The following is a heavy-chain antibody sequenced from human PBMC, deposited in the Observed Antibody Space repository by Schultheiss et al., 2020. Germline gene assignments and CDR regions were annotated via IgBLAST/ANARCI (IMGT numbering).Heavy chain of an antibody. V-gene: IGHV4-34*01. CDR1: GFTFSSYA. CDR3: AKEGAVGAGGHHYYYMDV. Sequence: WGSLRLSCAASGFTFSSYAMHWVRQAPGKGLEWLGSIHHGGSTNYNPSLKSRVTISVDTSKNQFSLKLSSVTAADTAVYYCAKEGAVGAGGHHYYYMDVWGKGTTVTVSS. D-gene: IGHD1-26*01. J-gene: IGHJ6*03. CDR2: IHHGGST.